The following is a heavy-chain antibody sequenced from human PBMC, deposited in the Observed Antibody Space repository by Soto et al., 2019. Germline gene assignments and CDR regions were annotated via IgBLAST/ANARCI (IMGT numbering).Heavy chain of an antibody. CDR3: AHYVSTSPAGWFDP. J-gene: IGHJ5*02. D-gene: IGHD3-10*02. CDR1: GLSLSTSGEA. V-gene: IGHV2-5*02. Sequence: QITLKESGPTLVKPTQPLTLTCTFPGLSLSTSGEAVGWIRQPPGKALEWLALIYWDDDKRYNPTLKTRLTITKDTSKNQVVLTLTNMEPVDTATYYCAHYVSTSPAGWFDPWGQGILVTVSS. CDR2: IYWDDDK.